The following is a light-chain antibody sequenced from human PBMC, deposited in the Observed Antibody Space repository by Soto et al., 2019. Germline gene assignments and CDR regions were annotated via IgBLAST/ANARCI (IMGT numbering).Light chain of an antibody. V-gene: IGKV3-15*01. J-gene: IGKJ1*01. CDR3: QQYNKWPLT. CDR1: QSVSSD. CDR2: DTS. Sequence: EIVMTQSPATLSVSPGEIATLYFRASQSVSSDFAWYQQKPGQTPRLLIYDTSIRATGVPVRFSGSASGTEFTLTISSLQSEDFTVYYCQQYNKWPLTFGQGTKVDI.